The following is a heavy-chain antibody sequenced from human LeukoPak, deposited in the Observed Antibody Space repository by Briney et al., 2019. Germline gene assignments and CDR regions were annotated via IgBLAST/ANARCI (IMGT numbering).Heavy chain of an antibody. CDR1: GFTFTKAW. V-gene: IGHV3-15*01. CDR3: TPSGAY. D-gene: IGHD6-25*01. J-gene: IGHJ4*02. Sequence: PGGSLGLSCAASGFTFTKAWMSWVRQAPGKGLEWVGRIKSNIDGGTTDYAAPAKGRFTISRDDSTNTLFLQMNGLKIEDTAVYYCTPSGAYWCQGTLVTVSS. CDR2: IKSNIDGGTT.